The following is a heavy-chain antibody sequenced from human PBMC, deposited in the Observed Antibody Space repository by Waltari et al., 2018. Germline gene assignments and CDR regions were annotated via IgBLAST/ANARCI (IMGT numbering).Heavy chain of an antibody. Sequence: QVQLVQSGAEVTKPGASVKVSGKASGYTFTGYYMYWVRPATGQGLEWMVWINPNSGGTNYAQKCQGRVTMTRDTSISTAYMELSRLRSDDTAVYYCASPLLGVGVDYSNYEYFQHWGQGTLVTVSS. CDR2: INPNSGGT. CDR1: GYTFTGYY. V-gene: IGHV1-2*02. CDR3: ASPLLGVGVDYSNYEYFQH. J-gene: IGHJ1*01. D-gene: IGHD4-4*01.